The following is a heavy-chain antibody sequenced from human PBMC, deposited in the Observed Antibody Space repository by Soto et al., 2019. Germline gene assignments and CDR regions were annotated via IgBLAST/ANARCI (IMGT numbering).Heavy chain of an antibody. J-gene: IGHJ6*02. CDR1: VGSISGYYD. V-gene: IGHV4-30-2*06. Sequence: SEALCLHCPVSVGSISGYYDCNCIRQSQLQGPEWIGYVYHTGSTYYNPSLKSRVTISVDRSKNQFSLKLSSVTAADTAVYYCARSQRLLWGTGYYYYYGMDVWGQGTTVTVSS. CDR3: ARSQRLLWGTGYYYYYGMDV. D-gene: IGHD3-10*01. CDR2: VYHTGST.